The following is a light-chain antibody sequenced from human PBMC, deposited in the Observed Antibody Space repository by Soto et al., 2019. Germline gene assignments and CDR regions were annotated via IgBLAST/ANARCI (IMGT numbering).Light chain of an antibody. Sequence: QAVVTQPPSASGSPGQSVTISCTGTSSDVGGYNYVSWYRQHPGKAPKFMIYEVSKRPSGVPDRFSGSKSGNTASLTVSGLQAEDEADYYCSSYAGSNNLLFGGGTKLTVL. CDR1: SSDVGGYNY. CDR2: EVS. J-gene: IGLJ2*01. V-gene: IGLV2-8*01. CDR3: SSYAGSNNLL.